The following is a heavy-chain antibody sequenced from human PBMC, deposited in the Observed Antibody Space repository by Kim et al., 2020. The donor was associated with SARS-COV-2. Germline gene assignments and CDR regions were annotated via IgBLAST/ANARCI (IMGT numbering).Heavy chain of an antibody. CDR1: GFTSTSGW. V-gene: IGHV3-7*05. J-gene: IGHJ1*01. CDR3: AGGGGWLIEH. D-gene: IGHD6-19*01. Sequence: GGSLRLSFAASGFTSTSGWMNWVRQTPGKGLEWVALIKYDGSETKYVDSVKGRFTISRDSAIMYLQMNSLRAEDTALYYCAGGGGWLIEHWGRGTLVTVSS. CDR2: IKYDGSET.